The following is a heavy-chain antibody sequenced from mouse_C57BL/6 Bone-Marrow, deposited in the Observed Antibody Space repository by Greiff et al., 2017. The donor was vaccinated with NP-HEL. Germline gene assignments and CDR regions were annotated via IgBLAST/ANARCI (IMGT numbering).Heavy chain of an antibody. J-gene: IGHJ4*01. Sequence: QVQLKESGPGLVAPSQSLSISCTASGFSLTSYGVSWVRQPPGKGLEWLGVIWGDGSTNYHSAPISRLSISKDNSKSQVFLKLTSLQTDDTATYYCAKPELFYAMDYWGQGTSVTVSS. CDR3: AKPELFYAMDY. V-gene: IGHV2-3*01. CDR2: IWGDGST. CDR1: GFSLTSYG.